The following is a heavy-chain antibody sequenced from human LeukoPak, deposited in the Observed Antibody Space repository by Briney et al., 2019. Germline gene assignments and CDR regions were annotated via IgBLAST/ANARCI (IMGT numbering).Heavy chain of an antibody. J-gene: IGHJ4*02. CDR2: ISYDGSNK. D-gene: IGHD3-10*01. CDR3: ARGSKWFGESRPIDY. CDR1: GFTFSSYA. Sequence: GGSLRLSCAASGFTFSSYAMHWVRQAPGKGLEWVAVISYDGSNKYYADSVKGRFTISRDNSKNTLYLQMNSLRAEDTAVYYCARGSKWFGESRPIDYWGQGTLVNVSS. V-gene: IGHV3-30-3*01.